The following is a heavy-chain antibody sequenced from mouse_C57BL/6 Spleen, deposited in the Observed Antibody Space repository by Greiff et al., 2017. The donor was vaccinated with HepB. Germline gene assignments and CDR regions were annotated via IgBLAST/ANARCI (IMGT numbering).Heavy chain of an antibody. D-gene: IGHD1-1*01. CDR3: ARRGYGSSYDWYFDV. V-gene: IGHV1-52*01. CDR2: IDPSDSET. J-gene: IGHJ1*03. CDR1: GYTFTSYW. Sequence: VKLQQPGAELVRPGSSVKLSCKASGYTFTSYWMHWVKQRPIQGLEWIGNIDPSDSETHYNQKFKDKATLTVDKSSSTAYMQLSSLTSEDSAVYYCARRGYGSSYDWYFDVWGTGTTVTVSS.